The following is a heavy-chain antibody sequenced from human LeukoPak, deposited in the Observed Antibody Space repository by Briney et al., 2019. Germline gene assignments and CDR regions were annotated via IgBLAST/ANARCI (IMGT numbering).Heavy chain of an antibody. CDR1: GFTFSNYW. V-gene: IGHV3-7*01. J-gene: IGHJ4*02. CDR3: ARERTSLFDY. D-gene: IGHD1-7*01. Sequence: PGGSLRLSCAASGFTFSNYWMSWVRQSPGKGLEWVANIKQDGSDKYYLDSVKGRFTISRDSAKNSLYLQMSSLRAEDTAVYYCARERTSLFDYWGQGTLVTVSS. CDR2: IKQDGSDK.